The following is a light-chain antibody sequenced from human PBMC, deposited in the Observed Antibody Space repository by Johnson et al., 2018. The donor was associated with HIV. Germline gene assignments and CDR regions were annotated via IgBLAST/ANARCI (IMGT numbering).Light chain of an antibody. CDR2: EKN. J-gene: IGLJ1*01. CDR1: TSNIGNNY. Sequence: QSVLTQPPSVSAAPGQKVTISCSGSTSNIGNNYVSWYQQLPGTAPKLRIYEKNKRPSGIPDRFSASKSGTSATLVITGIQTGDEADYYCGTWYRSLSAPYVFVTGTKVTV. CDR3: GTWYRSLSAPYV. V-gene: IGLV1-51*02.